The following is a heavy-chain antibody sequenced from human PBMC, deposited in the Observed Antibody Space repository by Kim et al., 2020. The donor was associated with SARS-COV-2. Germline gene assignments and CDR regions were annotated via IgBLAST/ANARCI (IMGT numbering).Heavy chain of an antibody. Sequence: SETLSLTCTVSGAAVSDYYWAWIRQPPGKGLEWIGYVHYSAMSNYNPSFGSRVTMSVDTSRNQFSLRLASVTAADTATYFCARATSRYFYSGLGLWGQGTPVTVSS. CDR1: GAAVSDYY. J-gene: IGHJ6*02. V-gene: IGHV4-59*02. CDR3: ARATSRYFYSGLGL. CDR2: VHYSAMS. D-gene: IGHD3-10*01.